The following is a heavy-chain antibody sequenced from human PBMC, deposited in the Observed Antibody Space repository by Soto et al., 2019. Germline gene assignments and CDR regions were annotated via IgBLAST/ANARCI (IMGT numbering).Heavy chain of an antibody. D-gene: IGHD3-10*01. Sequence: EVQLVASGGGLVQPGGSLRLSCAVSGFTFSTYWMTWVRQAPGKGLEWVANIKQDGSEKHYVDSVKGRFTISRDNAKNSLYLQLNSLSAEDTAVYFCARGGSESDYWGQGTLVSVSS. CDR3: ARGGSESDY. V-gene: IGHV3-7*01. CDR2: IKQDGSEK. J-gene: IGHJ4*02. CDR1: GFTFSTYW.